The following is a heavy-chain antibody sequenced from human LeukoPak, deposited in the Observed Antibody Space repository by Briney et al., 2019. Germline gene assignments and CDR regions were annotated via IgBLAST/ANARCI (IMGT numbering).Heavy chain of an antibody. D-gene: IGHD6-19*01. V-gene: IGHV3-7*01. CDR1: GFPFSRYW. Sequence: GGSLRLSCAASGFPFSRYWMSWVRQAPGRGREGVAKIKQDGSEKYYVDSVKGRFTISRDNAKNSLYLQMNSLRAEDTAVYYCARVRFGGGSGWFDYWGQGTLVTVSS. CDR2: IKQDGSEK. CDR3: ARVRFGGGSGWFDY. J-gene: IGHJ4*02.